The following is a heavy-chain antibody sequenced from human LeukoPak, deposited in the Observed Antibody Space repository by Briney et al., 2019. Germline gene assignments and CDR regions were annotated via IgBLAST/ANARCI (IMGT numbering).Heavy chain of an antibody. V-gene: IGHV3-33*01. Sequence: GRSLRLSCAASGFTFSTYGMHWVRQAPGKGLEWVAVIWSDGSDKYYADSVKGRFTISRDNSKNTPYLQMNTLRAEDTAVYYCARRAPGTHAFDFWGQGTLVTVSS. CDR1: GFTFSTYG. D-gene: IGHD1-1*01. CDR2: IWSDGSDK. CDR3: ARRAPGTHAFDF. J-gene: IGHJ3*01.